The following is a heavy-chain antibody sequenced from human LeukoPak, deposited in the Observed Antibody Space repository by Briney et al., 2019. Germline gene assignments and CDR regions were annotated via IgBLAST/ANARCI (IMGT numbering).Heavy chain of an antibody. D-gene: IGHD2-15*01. CDR2: IYSGGST. Sequence: GGSLRLSCAASGFTVSSNYMSLVRQAPGKGLEWVSVIYSGGSTYYADSVKGRFTISRDNSKNTLYLQMNSLRAEDTAVYYCARKSGYCSGGSCYSLPFDYWGQGTLVTVSS. V-gene: IGHV3-66*01. J-gene: IGHJ4*02. CDR3: ARKSGYCSGGSCYSLPFDY. CDR1: GFTVSSNY.